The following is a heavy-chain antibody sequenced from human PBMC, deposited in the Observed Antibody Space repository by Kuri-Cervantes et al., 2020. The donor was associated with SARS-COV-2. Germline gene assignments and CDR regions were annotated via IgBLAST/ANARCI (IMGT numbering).Heavy chain of an antibody. Sequence: GSLRLSCTVSGGSISSYYWSWIRQPAGKGLEWIGRIYTSGSTNYNPSLKSRVTMSVDTSKNQFSLKLSSVTAADTAVYYCARDHGESTTPSYYYYYYTDVWGKGTTVTVSS. CDR2: IYTSGST. CDR3: ARDHGESTTPSYYYYYYTDV. J-gene: IGHJ6*03. D-gene: IGHD3-10*01. V-gene: IGHV4-4*07. CDR1: GGSISSYY.